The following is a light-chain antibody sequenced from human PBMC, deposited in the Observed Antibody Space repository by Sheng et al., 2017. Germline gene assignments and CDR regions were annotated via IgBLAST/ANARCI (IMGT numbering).Light chain of an antibody. J-gene: IGKJ1*01. Sequence: DIQMTQSPSTLSASVGDRVTITCRASQNIRAWLAWYQQKPGKAPKVLIYKASNLESGVPSRFSGGGSGTEFTLTISSLQPEDFATYYCQQLNSYPWTFGQGTKVEIK. CDR3: QQLNSYPWT. V-gene: IGKV1-5*03. CDR1: QNIRAW. CDR2: KAS.